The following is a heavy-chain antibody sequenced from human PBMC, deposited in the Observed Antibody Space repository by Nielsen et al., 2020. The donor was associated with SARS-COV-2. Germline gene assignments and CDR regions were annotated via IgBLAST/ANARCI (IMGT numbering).Heavy chain of an antibody. V-gene: IGHV3-48*01. CDR2: ISSNSVSR. D-gene: IGHD2-21*01. CDR3: SRDLFGDTSISKFDS. CDR1: GFTFSSYA. J-gene: IGHJ4*02. Sequence: GESLKISCAASGFTFSSYAMNWVRQAPGKGLEWVAYISSNSVSRYYADSVRGRFTISRDNGNNSLYLQMNSLKGEDTALYYCSRDLFGDTSISKFDSWGQGTLVTVSS.